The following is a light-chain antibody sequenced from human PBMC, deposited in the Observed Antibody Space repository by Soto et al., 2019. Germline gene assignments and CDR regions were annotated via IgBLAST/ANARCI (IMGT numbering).Light chain of an antibody. CDR1: QDISNY. J-gene: IGKJ4*01. V-gene: IGKV1-33*01. CDR3: QKYDQLPLT. Sequence: DIQMTHSPSPLSASVVDRVTSTFQASQDISNYLNWYQQKPGKAPKLLIYDASKLETGVPSRFSGSGSGTDFTLTISSLQAEDIATYYCQKYDQLPLTFGGGTKVDIK. CDR2: DAS.